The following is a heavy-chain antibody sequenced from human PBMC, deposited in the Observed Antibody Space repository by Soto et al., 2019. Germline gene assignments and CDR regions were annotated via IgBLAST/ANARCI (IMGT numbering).Heavy chain of an antibody. D-gene: IGHD3-3*01. Sequence: PSETLSLTCTVSGGSVSSGSYYWSWIRQPPGKGLEWIGYIYYSGSTNYNPSLKSRVTISVDTSKNQFSLKLSSVTAADTAVYYCARDRYGFWSGYRILDYWGQGTLVTSPQ. J-gene: IGHJ4*02. CDR3: ARDRYGFWSGYRILDY. CDR2: IYYSGST. CDR1: GGSVSSGSYY. V-gene: IGHV4-61*01.